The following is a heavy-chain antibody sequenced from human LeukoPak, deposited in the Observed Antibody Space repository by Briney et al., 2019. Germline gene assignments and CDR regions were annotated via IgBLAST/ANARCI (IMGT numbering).Heavy chain of an antibody. J-gene: IGHJ6*03. CDR1: GFTFSSYW. Sequence: GGSLRLSCAASGFTFSSYWMSWVRQAPGKGLEWVANIKQDGSDKYYVDSVKGRFTISRDNAKSSLCLQMNSLRAEDTAVYYCVKNYYYYYMDVWGKGTTVTVSS. CDR2: IKQDGSDK. CDR3: VKNYYYYYMDV. V-gene: IGHV3-7*01.